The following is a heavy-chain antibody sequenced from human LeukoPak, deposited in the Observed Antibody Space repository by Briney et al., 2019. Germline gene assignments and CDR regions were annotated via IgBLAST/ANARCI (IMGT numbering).Heavy chain of an antibody. Sequence: GGSLRLSCVASGFSFSTYGMHWVRQAPGEGLEWVAVIWNDGSNKYYADSVKGRFTISRDNSKNTLYLQMNSLRAEDTAAYYCARASGPFDYWGQGTLVTVSS. CDR1: GFSFSTYG. V-gene: IGHV3-33*01. CDR3: ARASGPFDY. CDR2: IWNDGSNK. J-gene: IGHJ4*02.